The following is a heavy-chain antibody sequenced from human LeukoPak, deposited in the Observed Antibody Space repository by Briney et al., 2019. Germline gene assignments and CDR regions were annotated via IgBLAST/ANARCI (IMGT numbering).Heavy chain of an antibody. Sequence: GGSLRLSCVASGFSFSTYGMHWVRQAPGEGLEWVAVIWNDGSNKYYADSVKGRFTISRDNSKNTLYLQMNSLRAEDTAAYYCARASGPFDYWGQGTLVTVSS. CDR1: GFSFSTYG. V-gene: IGHV3-33*01. CDR3: ARASGPFDY. CDR2: IWNDGSNK. J-gene: IGHJ4*02.